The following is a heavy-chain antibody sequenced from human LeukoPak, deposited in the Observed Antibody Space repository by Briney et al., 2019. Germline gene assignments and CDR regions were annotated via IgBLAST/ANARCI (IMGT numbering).Heavy chain of an antibody. CDR3: ARPSRDGYRYTFDY. V-gene: IGHV4-59*01. D-gene: IGHD5-24*01. J-gene: IGHJ4*02. CDR2: IYYSGST. Sequence: SETLSLTCTVSGGSINNYYWSWIRQPPGKGLEWIGYIYYSGSTNYNPSLKSRVTISVDTSKNQFSLKLNSVTAADTAVYYCARPSRDGYRYTFDYWGQGTLVTVSS. CDR1: GGSINNYY.